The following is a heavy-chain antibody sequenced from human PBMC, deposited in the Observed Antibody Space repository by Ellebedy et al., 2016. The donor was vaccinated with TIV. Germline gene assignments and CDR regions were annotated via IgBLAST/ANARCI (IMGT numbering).Heavy chain of an antibody. CDR2: VSVGGGIT. Sequence: GGSLRLSXAASGFTFSNYAMAWVRQAPGKEPEWVSTVSVGGGITHYANSVQGRFTISRDNSKNTLYLQMNNLRAEDTAVYYCARDPPSIITRTWAWGQGTLVTVSS. CDR3: ARDPPSIITRTWA. V-gene: IGHV3-23*01. J-gene: IGHJ4*02. CDR1: GFTFSNYA. D-gene: IGHD3-22*01.